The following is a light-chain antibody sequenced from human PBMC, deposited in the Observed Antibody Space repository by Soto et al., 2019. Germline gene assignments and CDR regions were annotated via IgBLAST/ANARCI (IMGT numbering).Light chain of an antibody. Sequence: EIVLTQSPGTLSLSPGERATLSCRASQSISSSYLAWYQQKPGQAPRLLVYGASSRASGIPDRFSGSGSGTGFNLPISRLEPEDFAVYYCQQYGSSRFTFGPGTKVDIK. J-gene: IGKJ3*01. CDR1: QSISSSY. CDR2: GAS. V-gene: IGKV3-20*01. CDR3: QQYGSSRFT.